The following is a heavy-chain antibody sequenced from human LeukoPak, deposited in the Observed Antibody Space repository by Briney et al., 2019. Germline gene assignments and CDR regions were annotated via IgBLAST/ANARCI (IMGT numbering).Heavy chain of an antibody. CDR2: IRYDGSNK. J-gene: IGHJ4*02. V-gene: IGHV3-30*02. CDR1: GFTFSSYG. Sequence: GGSLRLSCAASGFTFSSYGMHWVRQAPGKGLEWVAFIRYDGSNKYYADSVKGRFTISRDNSKNTLYLHVNSLRAEDTAVYYCARGSGGGSGSYYSSFDYWGQGTLVTVSS. CDR3: ARGSGGGSGSYYSSFDY. D-gene: IGHD3-10*01.